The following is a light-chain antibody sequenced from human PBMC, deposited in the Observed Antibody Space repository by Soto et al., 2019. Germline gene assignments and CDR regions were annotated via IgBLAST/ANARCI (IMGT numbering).Light chain of an antibody. J-gene: IGKJ1*01. V-gene: IGKV3-15*01. CDR1: QNIITN. Sequence: EIVMTQSPGTLSVSPGERATLSCRASQNIITNLAWYQQKPGQAPRLLIFFASTRVTGIPARFSGSGSGTEFTLTISSLQSEDFATYYCQHYNSYSEAFGQGTKVELK. CDR3: QHYNSYSEA. CDR2: FAS.